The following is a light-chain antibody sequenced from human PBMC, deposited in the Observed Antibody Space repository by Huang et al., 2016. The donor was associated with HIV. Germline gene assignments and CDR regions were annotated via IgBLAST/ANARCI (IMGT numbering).Light chain of an antibody. V-gene: IGKV3-15*01. CDR3: QQYNNWPPWT. Sequence: EIVMTQSPATLFVSPGERATLSCRASQSVSSNLAWYQQKRGQAPRLLIFGASTRATGIPARFSGSGSGTEFTLTISSLQSEDFAVYYCQQYNNWPPWTFGQGTKVDVK. J-gene: IGKJ1*01. CDR1: QSVSSN. CDR2: GAS.